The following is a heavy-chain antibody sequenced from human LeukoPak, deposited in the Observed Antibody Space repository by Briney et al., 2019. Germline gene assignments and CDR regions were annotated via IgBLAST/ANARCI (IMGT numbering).Heavy chain of an antibody. CDR3: ARVGQQLASPFDY. CDR1: GGSISSYY. Sequence: SETLSLTCTVSGGSISSYYWSWIRQPRGKGLEWIGYIYYSGSTNYNPSLKSRVTISVDTSKNQFSLKLSSVTAADTAVYYCARVGQQLASPFDYWGQGTLVTVSS. J-gene: IGHJ4*02. CDR2: IYYSGST. D-gene: IGHD6-13*01. V-gene: IGHV4-59*01.